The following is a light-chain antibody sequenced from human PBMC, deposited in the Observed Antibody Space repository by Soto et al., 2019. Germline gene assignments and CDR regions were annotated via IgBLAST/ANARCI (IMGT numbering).Light chain of an antibody. CDR2: STS. CDR1: AGAVTSAYY. Sequence: QTVVTQEPSLTVSPGGTVTLTCASSAGAVTSAYYTNWLQQKPGQAPRALIYSTSEKHSWSPARFSGSLLGGKAALTLSAXXXXXXXXXXCLLYYGGAQVLFGGGTK. V-gene: IGLV7-43*01. CDR3: LLYYGGAQVL. J-gene: IGLJ2*01.